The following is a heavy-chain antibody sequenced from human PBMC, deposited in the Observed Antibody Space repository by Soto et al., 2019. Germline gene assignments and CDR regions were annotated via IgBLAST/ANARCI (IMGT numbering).Heavy chain of an antibody. J-gene: IGHJ3*02. CDR2: IWYDGSNK. CDR3: ARVWDASEAFEI. D-gene: IGHD1-26*01. V-gene: IGHV3-33*01. Sequence: QVQLVESGGGVVQPGRSLRLSCAASGFTFSSYGMHWVRQAPGKGLEWVAVIWYDGSNKYYADSVKGRFTISRDNSKNTLYLQMNSLRAADTAVYYCARVWDASEAFEIWGQGTMVTVSS. CDR1: GFTFSSYG.